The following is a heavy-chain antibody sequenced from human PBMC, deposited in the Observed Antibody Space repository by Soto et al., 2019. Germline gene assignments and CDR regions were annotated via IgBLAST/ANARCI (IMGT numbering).Heavy chain of an antibody. V-gene: IGHV3-49*04. CDR3: NRASSLDFDL. CDR2: IRRNAYGGTT. D-gene: IGHD3-16*01. J-gene: IGHJ4*02. Sequence: SLGLFFTTSGFTVGDYALSWVRQAPGKGLEWVGFIRRNAYGGTTDYAASVKGRFTISRDDSKSIAYLQMNSLRTEDTALYYCNRASSLDFDLWGQGTLVTVSS. CDR1: GFTVGDYA.